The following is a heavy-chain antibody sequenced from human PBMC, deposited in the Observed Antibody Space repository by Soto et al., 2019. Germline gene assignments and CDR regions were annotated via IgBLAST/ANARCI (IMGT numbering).Heavy chain of an antibody. CDR1: GYSFTSYW. Sequence: GESLKISCKGSGYSFTSYWISWVRQMPGKGLEWMGRIDPSDSYTNYSPSFQGHVTISADKSISTAYLQWSSLKASDTAMYYCASRRGGTKTAYYYYGMGVWGQGTTVTVS. D-gene: IGHD3-16*01. CDR3: ASRRGGTKTAYYYYGMGV. J-gene: IGHJ6*02. CDR2: IDPSDSYT. V-gene: IGHV5-10-1*01.